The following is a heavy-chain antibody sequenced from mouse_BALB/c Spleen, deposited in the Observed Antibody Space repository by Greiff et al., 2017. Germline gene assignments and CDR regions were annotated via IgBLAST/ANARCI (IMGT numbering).Heavy chain of an antibody. D-gene: IGHD3-2*01. J-gene: IGHJ4*01. CDR3: AREGQLGLRRAMDY. CDR2: ISYSGST. V-gene: IGHV3-2*02. Sequence: EVKLQESGPGLVKPSQSLSLTCTVTGYSITSDYAWNWIRQFPGNKLEWMGYISYSGSTSYNPSLKSRISITRDTSKNQFFLQLNSVTTEDTATYYCAREGQLGLRRAMDYWGQGTSVTVSS. CDR1: GYSITSDYA.